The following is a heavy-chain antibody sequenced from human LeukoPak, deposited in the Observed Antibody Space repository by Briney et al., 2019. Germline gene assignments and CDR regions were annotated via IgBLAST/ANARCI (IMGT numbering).Heavy chain of an antibody. V-gene: IGHV3-30*18. Sequence: PGGSLRLSCAASGFTFSGYGIHWVRQAPGKGLEWVAVISYDGRSKYYADSVKGRFAISRDDSKNTVYLQMNSLRAEDTAVYYCAKEWELPGLDYWGQGTLVTVSS. CDR2: ISYDGRSK. J-gene: IGHJ4*02. D-gene: IGHD1-26*01. CDR3: AKEWELPGLDY. CDR1: GFTFSGYG.